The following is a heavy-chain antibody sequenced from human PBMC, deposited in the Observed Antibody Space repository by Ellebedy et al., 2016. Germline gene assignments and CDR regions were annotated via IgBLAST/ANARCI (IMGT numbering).Heavy chain of an antibody. J-gene: IGHJ4*02. V-gene: IGHV3-23*01. CDR3: TKDPKYTSSWYWDY. Sequence: GGSLRLSCAASGFTFSKYAMSWVRQVPGKGLEWVSGISGSGDRTYYVDSVKGRWTISRDNSENTLYLQMNSLRAEDTAIYYCTKDPKYTSSWYWDYWGQGILVTVSS. CDR2: ISGSGDRT. CDR1: GFTFSKYA. D-gene: IGHD6-13*01.